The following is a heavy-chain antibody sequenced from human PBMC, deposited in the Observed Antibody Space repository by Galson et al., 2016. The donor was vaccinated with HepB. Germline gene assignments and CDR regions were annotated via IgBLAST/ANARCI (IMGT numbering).Heavy chain of an antibody. CDR3: VRGSYSSDWYRTSAYDFGMDV. Sequence: SLRLPCAASGFSFSNYDMYWVRQAPGKGLQWVSSIYTAGDTYYQDSVEGRFTVSRETAKDSLYLHMKSLRAGDTAVYYCVRGSYSSDWYRTSAYDFGMDVWGKGTPVTVSS. CDR2: IYTAGDT. J-gene: IGHJ6*04. CDR1: GFSFSNYD. D-gene: IGHD6-19*01. V-gene: IGHV3-13*01.